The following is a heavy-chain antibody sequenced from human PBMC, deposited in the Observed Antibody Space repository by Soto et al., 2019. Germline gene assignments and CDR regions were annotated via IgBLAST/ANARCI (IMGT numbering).Heavy chain of an antibody. CDR2: VYYRGRS. Sequence: SETPGLSCTVSGGSVTNSSYYWGWIRQSPGKGLEWIGSVYYRGRSYSKSSVKSRVTISVETSKNRFSLSLKSVTASDTAVYFCVRQRNTVPNPAYFDYWRQGAMVTVSS. CDR3: VRQRNTVPNPAYFDY. CDR1: GGSVTNSSYY. V-gene: IGHV4-39*01. J-gene: IGHJ4*02. D-gene: IGHD2-2*01.